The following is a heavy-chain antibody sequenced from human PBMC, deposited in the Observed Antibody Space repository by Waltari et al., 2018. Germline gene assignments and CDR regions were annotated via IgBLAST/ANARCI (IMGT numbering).Heavy chain of an antibody. Sequence: EVQLVESGGGLIQPGGSLRLSCAVSGFPVSDNYMRWVRLAPGKGLECISLIYSGGSTYDGDSVKGRLTISRDESKNTLYLQMSNLRAEDTAIYYCTSGGYDSGSYLGEGPVNWGQGTRVTVSS. J-gene: IGHJ4*02. CDR2: IYSGGST. V-gene: IGHV3-53*01. CDR1: GFPVSDNY. D-gene: IGHD3-10*01. CDR3: TSGGYDSGSYLGEGPVN.